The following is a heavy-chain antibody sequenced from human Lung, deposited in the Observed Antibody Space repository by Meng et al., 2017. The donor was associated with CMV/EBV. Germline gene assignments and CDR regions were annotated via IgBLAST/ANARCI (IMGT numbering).Heavy chain of an antibody. V-gene: IGHV4-39*01. CDR1: GASISSSSFY. CDR3: ARHHHSPTFDY. D-gene: IGHD1-14*01. Sequence: GPGQGKRPESRSPTCTVSGASISSSSFYWAWIRQPPGEGLEWIGSVVYSGTTYYTSSLKSRVSISVDTSKNQFSLKLSSVTAADTAVYYCARHHHSPTFDYWGQGTLVTVSS. J-gene: IGHJ4*02. CDR2: VVYSGTT.